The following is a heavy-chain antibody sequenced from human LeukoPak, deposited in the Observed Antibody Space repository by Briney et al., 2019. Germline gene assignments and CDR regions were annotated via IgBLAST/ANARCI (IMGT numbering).Heavy chain of an antibody. CDR2: INPNSGGT. CDR3: AREGNTASYYMDV. Sequence: ASVKVSCKASGYTFTGYYMHWVRQAPGQGLEWMGWINPNSGGTIYAQKFQGRVTMTRDTSISTAYMELSRLRSDDTAVYYCAREGNTASYYMDVWGKGTTVTISS. CDR1: GYTFTGYY. D-gene: IGHD5-18*01. J-gene: IGHJ6*03. V-gene: IGHV1-2*02.